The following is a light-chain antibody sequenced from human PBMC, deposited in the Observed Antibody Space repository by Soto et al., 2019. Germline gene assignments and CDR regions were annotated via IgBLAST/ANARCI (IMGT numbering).Light chain of an antibody. J-gene: IGKJ2*01. CDR3: QHYGSSPPKYT. CDR2: DAF. CDR1: QSVSSSS. V-gene: IGKV3-20*01. Sequence: EIVLTQSPGTLSLPPGERATLSCRASQSVSSSSFSWYQHQPGQAPRLLIYDAFSRATDIPDRFSGSGSGTDFTLTISRLEPEDFAVYYCQHYGSSPPKYTFGQGTKLEI.